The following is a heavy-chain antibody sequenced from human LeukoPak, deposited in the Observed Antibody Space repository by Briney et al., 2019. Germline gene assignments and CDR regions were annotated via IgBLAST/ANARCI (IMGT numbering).Heavy chain of an antibody. CDR1: GGSISSGSYY. J-gene: IGHJ3*02. CDR2: IYTSGST. Sequence: PSQTLSLTCTVSGGSISSGSYYWSWIRQPAGKGLEWIGRIYTSGSTNYNPSLKSRVTISVDTSKNQFSLKLSSVTAADTAVYYCARDTVGATISDALDIWGQGTMVTVSS. CDR3: ARDTVGATISDALDI. D-gene: IGHD1-26*01. V-gene: IGHV4-61*02.